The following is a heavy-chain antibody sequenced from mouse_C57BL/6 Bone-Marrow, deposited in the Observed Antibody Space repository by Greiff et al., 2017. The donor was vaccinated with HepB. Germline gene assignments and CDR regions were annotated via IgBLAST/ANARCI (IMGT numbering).Heavy chain of an antibody. CDR1: GYTFTSYW. CDR3: ARGIDY. Sequence: VQLQQPGAELVRPGTSVKLSRKASGYTFTSYWMHWVKQRPGQGLEWIGVIDPSDSYTNYNQKFKGKATLTVDTSSSTAYMQLSSLTSEDSAVYYCARGIDYWGQGTTLTVSS. J-gene: IGHJ2*01. CDR2: IDPSDSYT. V-gene: IGHV1-59*01.